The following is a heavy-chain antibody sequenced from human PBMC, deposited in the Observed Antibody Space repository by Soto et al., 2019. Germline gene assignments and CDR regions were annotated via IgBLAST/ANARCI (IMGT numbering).Heavy chain of an antibody. Sequence: QVRLVQSGDEVKKPGASVKVSCQASGYTFNDYAVSWVRQAPGQGLEWMGWISASTGDTDQARNFQDRITMTQDTSTNTAYMELRSLTSYDTAVYYCVRWYCSLGSCYACWHFDLWGRGTLVTVSS. CDR1: GYTFNDYA. CDR3: VRWYCSLGSCYACWHFDL. CDR2: ISASTGDT. V-gene: IGHV1-18*01. J-gene: IGHJ2*01. D-gene: IGHD2-15*01.